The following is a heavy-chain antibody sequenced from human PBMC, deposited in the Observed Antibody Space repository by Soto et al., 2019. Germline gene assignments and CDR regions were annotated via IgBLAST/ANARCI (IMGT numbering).Heavy chain of an antibody. CDR1: GYTFTGYY. Sequence: ASVKVSCKASGYTFTGYYMHWVRQAPGQGLEWMGWINPNSGGTNYAQKFQGRVTMTRDASISTAYMELSRLRSDDTAVYYCARELPMSLSCMDVWGQGTTVTVSS. CDR2: INPNSGGT. CDR3: ARELPMSLSCMDV. D-gene: IGHD3-10*02. J-gene: IGHJ6*02. V-gene: IGHV1-2*02.